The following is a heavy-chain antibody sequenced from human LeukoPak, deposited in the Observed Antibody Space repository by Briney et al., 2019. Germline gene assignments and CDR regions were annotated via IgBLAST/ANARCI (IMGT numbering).Heavy chain of an antibody. CDR1: GLTFSTSG. J-gene: IGHJ4*02. CDR3: ACVNCLPAIDY. CDR2: IGPTGSDR. Sequence: GGSMRLACTASGLTFSTSGFNWVRQAQGKGLEWVASIGPTGSDRYHADSIKGRFTISRDNANNFLYLQMNSLRAEDTAVYYCACVNCLPAIDYWGQGTLITVSS. V-gene: IGHV3-21*06. D-gene: IGHD2-2*01.